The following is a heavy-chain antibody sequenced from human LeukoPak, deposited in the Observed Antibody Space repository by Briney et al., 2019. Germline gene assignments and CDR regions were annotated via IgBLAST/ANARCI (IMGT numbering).Heavy chain of an antibody. J-gene: IGHJ4*02. CDR3: AGHHPRNTVDF. Sequence: SETLSLTCSVSGVSISSGGFYWSWIRQHPGKGLEWIGYIYYSGSTYYNPSLKSRVTISVDTSKNQFSLKLSSVTAADTAVYYCAGHHPRNTVDFWGQGTLVTVSS. V-gene: IGHV4-31*03. CDR2: IYYSGST. D-gene: IGHD2/OR15-2a*01. CDR1: GVSISSGGFY.